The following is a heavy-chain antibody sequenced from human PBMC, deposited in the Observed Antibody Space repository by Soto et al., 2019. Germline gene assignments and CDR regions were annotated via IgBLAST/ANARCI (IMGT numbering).Heavy chain of an antibody. Sequence: EVQLVESGGGLVQPGGSLRLSCAASGFTFSSYSMNWVRQAPGKGLEWVSYISSSSSTIYYADSVKGRFTISRDNAXXXXXXXXXXXXXXXXXXXXXXXEVGGYXXGYDDYWGQGTLVTVSS. V-gene: IGHV3-48*01. D-gene: IGHD5-18*01. CDR2: ISSSSSTI. CDR3: XXEVGGYXXGYDDY. J-gene: IGHJ4*02. CDR1: GFTFSSYS.